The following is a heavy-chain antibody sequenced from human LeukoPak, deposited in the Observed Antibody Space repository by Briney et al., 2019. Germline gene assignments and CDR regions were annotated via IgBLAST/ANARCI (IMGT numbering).Heavy chain of an antibody. D-gene: IGHD3/OR15-3a*01. V-gene: IGHV3-7*01. CDR1: QFTLSSYW. CDR2: IKQDGSEK. Sequence: VGSLRLSCVASQFTLSSYWMSWVRQAPGKGREWVANIKQDGSEKYYVDSVKGRFTISRDNAKNSLYLQMNSLRAEDTAVYYCTKDPGLLGIYGMDVWGQGTTVTVSS. J-gene: IGHJ6*02. CDR3: TKDPGLLGIYGMDV.